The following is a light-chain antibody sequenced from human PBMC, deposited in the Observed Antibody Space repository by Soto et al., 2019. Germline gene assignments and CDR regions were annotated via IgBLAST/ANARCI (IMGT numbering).Light chain of an antibody. CDR1: RSNIGAGYD. CDR2: GNS. V-gene: IGLV1-40*01. Sequence: QSVLTQPPSVSGAPGQRVTISCTGSRSNIGAGYDVHWYQQLPGTAPKLLIYGNSNRPSGVPDRFSGSKSGTSASLAITGLQAEDEADYYCQSYDSSLNGVRFGGGTQVTVL. J-gene: IGLJ2*01. CDR3: QSYDSSLNGVR.